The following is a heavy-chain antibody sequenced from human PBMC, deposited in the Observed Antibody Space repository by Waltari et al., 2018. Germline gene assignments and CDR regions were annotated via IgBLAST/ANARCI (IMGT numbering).Heavy chain of an antibody. CDR1: GFTFDDYA. CDR2: ISWNSGSI. J-gene: IGHJ3*02. V-gene: IGHV3-9*03. CDR3: AKDYYSAKWRWLQLGAFDI. Sequence: EVQLVESGGGLVQPGRSLRLSCAASGFTFDDYAMHWVRQAPGKGLEWVSGISWNSGSIGYADSMKGRFTISRDNAKNSLYLQMNSLRAEDMALYYCAKDYYSAKWRWLQLGAFDIWGQGTMVTVSS. D-gene: IGHD1-1*01.